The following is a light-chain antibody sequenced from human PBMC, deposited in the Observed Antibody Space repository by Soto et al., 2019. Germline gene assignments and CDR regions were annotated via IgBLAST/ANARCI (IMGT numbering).Light chain of an antibody. CDR2: DVI. V-gene: IGLV2-14*03. J-gene: IGLJ2*01. CDR1: SSDVGGYNY. CDR3: SSYTSSVTLI. Sequence: QSALTQPASVSGSPGQSITLSCTGTSSDVGGYNYVSWFQQHPGKAPKLIIYDVINRPSGVSNRFSGSKSGNTASLTISGLQAEDEADYYCSSYTSSVTLIFGGGTKLTVL.